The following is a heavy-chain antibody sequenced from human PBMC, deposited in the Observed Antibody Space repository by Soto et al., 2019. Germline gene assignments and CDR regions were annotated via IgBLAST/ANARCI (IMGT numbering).Heavy chain of an antibody. CDR3: PRDTQSVGPRANDAFDV. J-gene: IGHJ3*01. Sequence: QVQLVQSGAELKKPGASVNISCTASGFTFSDNLINWVRQVPGQGLEWMGWLNPDTGNTRYSETFQGRVTIPRHPSASIAYLKLSGLENEDTSLYFCPRDTQSVGPRANDAFDVWGQGTMITVSS. CDR2: LNPDTGNT. V-gene: IGHV1-3*01. CDR1: GFTFSDNL.